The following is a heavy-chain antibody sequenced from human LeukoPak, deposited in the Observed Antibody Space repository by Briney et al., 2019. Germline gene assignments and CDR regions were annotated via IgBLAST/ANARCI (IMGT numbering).Heavy chain of an antibody. Sequence: ASVKVSCKASGYTCTSYYMHWVRQAPGQGLEWMGIINPSGGSTSYAQKFQGRVTMTRDTSTSTVYMELSSLRSEDTAVYYCATQDVLRFLDQPGGAFDIWGQGTMVTVSS. CDR3: ATQDVLRFLDQPGGAFDI. V-gene: IGHV1-46*03. D-gene: IGHD3-3*01. J-gene: IGHJ3*02. CDR2: INPSGGST. CDR1: GYTCTSYY.